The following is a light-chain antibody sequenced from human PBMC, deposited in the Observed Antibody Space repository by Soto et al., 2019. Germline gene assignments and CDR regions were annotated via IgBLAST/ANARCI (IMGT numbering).Light chain of an antibody. Sequence: ETVLTQSPGTLSLSPGERATLSCRASQSVSSNYLAWYQQKPGQAPRLLIHGASSRATGIPDRFSGSGSGTDFTLTISRLEPEDFAVYYCQQYGSSLWTFGQGTKVDIK. V-gene: IGKV3-20*01. CDR1: QSVSSNY. J-gene: IGKJ1*01. CDR3: QQYGSSLWT. CDR2: GAS.